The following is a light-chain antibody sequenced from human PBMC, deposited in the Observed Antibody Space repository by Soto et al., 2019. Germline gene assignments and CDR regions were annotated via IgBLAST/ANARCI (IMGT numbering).Light chain of an antibody. V-gene: IGLV2-23*02. Sequence: QSALTQPASVSGSPGQSIAISCTGTSSDVGRNNHVSWYQQHPGKAPKLMIYEVTQRPSGVSDRFSGSKSGNTASLTISELQAEDEADYYCCSYAGSGTFYVFGTGTKLTVL. CDR1: SSDVGRNNH. CDR2: EVT. CDR3: CSYAGSGTFYV. J-gene: IGLJ1*01.